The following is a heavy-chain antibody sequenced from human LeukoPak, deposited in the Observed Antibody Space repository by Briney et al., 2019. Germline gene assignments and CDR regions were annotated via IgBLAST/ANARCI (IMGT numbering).Heavy chain of an antibody. CDR2: IYPGDSET. CDR1: GYTFANYW. V-gene: IGHV5-51*01. CDR3: ARDWIAAAAPENWFDP. D-gene: IGHD6-13*01. J-gene: IGHJ5*02. Sequence: GESLKISCKGSGYTFANYWIGWVRQMPGKGLEWMGIIYPGDSETRYRPSFQGQVTISADKSISTAYPQWSSLKASDTAMYYCARDWIAAAAPENWFDPWGQGTLVTVSS.